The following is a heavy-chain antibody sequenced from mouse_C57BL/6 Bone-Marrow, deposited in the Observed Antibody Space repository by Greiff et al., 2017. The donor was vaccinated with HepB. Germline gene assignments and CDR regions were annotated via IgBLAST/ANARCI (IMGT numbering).Heavy chain of an antibody. CDR1: GYTFTSYD. CDR3: ARHDGYPYWYFDV. CDR2: IYPRDGST. Sequence: QVQLHQSGPELVKPGASVKLSCKASGYTFTSYDINWVKQRPGQGLEWIGWIYPRDGSTKYNEKFKGKATLTSDTSSSTAYMQLSSLTSADSAIYFCARHDGYPYWYFDVWGTGSTVTVSS. D-gene: IGHD2-3*01. V-gene: IGHV1-85*01. J-gene: IGHJ1*03.